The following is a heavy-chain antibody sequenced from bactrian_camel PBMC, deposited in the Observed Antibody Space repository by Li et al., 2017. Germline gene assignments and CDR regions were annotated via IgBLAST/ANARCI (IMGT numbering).Heavy chain of an antibody. D-gene: IGHD6*01. Sequence: LVASGGGSVQAGGSLRLSCVVSGFTSVSGCMGWFRQAPGKEREGVAGIDRDGTTSYADTAKGRFIISQDNAKNTLYLQMNSLKPEDTGMYVCATQGGRWDSCLKASYTYWGQGTQVTVS. CDR2: IDRDGTT. CDR3: ATQGGRWDSCLKASYTY. V-gene: IGHV3S55*01. CDR1: GFTSVSGC. J-gene: IGHJ4*01.